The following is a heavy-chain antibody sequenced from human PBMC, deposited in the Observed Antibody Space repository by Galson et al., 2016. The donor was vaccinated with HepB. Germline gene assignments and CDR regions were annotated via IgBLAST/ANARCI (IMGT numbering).Heavy chain of an antibody. CDR1: GFTFSNYP. CDR3: VRDNFADY. Sequence: SLSLSCAASGFTFSNYPMNWVRQAPGKGLQWVSTIAARSDGSYYEDSVRGRFTISRDNSKNTLSLQMNNLGVEDTALYFCVRDNFADYWGQGTLVTVSS. D-gene: IGHD4-23*01. J-gene: IGHJ4*02. CDR2: IAARSDGS. V-gene: IGHV3-23*01.